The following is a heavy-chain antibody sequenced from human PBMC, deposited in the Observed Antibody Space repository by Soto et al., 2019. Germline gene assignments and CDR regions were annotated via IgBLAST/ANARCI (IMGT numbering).Heavy chain of an antibody. D-gene: IGHD5-18*01. CDR2: IIPILGIA. J-gene: IGHJ4*02. CDR1: GGTFSSYT. Sequence: SVKVACKASGGTFSSYTISWVRQAPGQGLEWMGRIIPILGIANYAQKFQGRVTITADKSTSTAYMELSSLKSEDTAVYYCAGAVDTAMGNRLDYWGQGTLVTVSS. CDR3: AGAVDTAMGNRLDY. V-gene: IGHV1-69*02.